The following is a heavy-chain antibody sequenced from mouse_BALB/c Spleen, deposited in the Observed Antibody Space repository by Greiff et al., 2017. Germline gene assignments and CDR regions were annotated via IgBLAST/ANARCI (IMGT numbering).Heavy chain of an antibody. J-gene: IGHJ3*01. CDR3: TRGFYGNYTPFAY. D-gene: IGHD2-1*01. Sequence: QVQLKQPGAELVRPGASVKLSCKASGYTFTSYWINWVKQRPGQGLEWIGNIYPSDSYTNYNQKFKDKATLTVDKSSSTAYMQLSSPTSEDSAVYYCTRGFYGNYTPFAYWGQGTLVTVSA. V-gene: IGHV1-69*02. CDR2: IYPSDSYT. CDR1: GYTFTSYW.